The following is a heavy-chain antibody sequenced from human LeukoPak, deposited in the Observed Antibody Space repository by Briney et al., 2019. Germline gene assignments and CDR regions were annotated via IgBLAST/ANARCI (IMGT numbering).Heavy chain of an antibody. CDR2: INHSGYT. J-gene: IGHJ4*02. V-gene: IGHV4-34*01. CDR3: TGAVAGHPD. Sequence: PSETLSLTCAVSGVPFSNYYWSWVRQSARQGLEWIGEINHSGYTNYNPSLKSRVTMSIDTSKNQFSLKLTSVTAADAGVHYCTGAVAGHPDWGQGTLVTVSS. CDR1: GVPFSNYY. D-gene: IGHD6-19*01.